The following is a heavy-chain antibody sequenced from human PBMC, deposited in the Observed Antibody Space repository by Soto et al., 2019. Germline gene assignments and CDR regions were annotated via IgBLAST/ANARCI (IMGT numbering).Heavy chain of an antibody. Sequence: PGGSLRLSCAASGFTSSNAWMSWVRQAPGKGLEWVGRIKSKTDGGTTDYAAPVKGRFTISRDDSKNTLYLQMNSLKTEDTAVYYCTTDPSVFRILEWTGWFDPLRQGTLFTVPS. CDR2: IKSKTDGGTT. J-gene: IGHJ5*02. CDR1: GFTSSNAW. V-gene: IGHV3-15*01. CDR3: TTDPSVFRILEWTGWFDP. D-gene: IGHD3-3*01.